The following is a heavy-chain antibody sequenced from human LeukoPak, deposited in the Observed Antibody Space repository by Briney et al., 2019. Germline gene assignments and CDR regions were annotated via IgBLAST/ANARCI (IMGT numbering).Heavy chain of an antibody. D-gene: IGHD6-13*01. Sequence: GGSLRLSCAASGFTFSSYSMNWVRQAPGKGLEWVSVIYSGGSTYYADSVKGRFTISRDNSKNTLYLQMNSLRAEDTAVYYCARELAAAGTNSPFDYWGQGTLVTVSS. CDR3: ARELAAAGTNSPFDY. CDR2: IYSGGST. J-gene: IGHJ4*02. V-gene: IGHV3-66*01. CDR1: GFTFSSYS.